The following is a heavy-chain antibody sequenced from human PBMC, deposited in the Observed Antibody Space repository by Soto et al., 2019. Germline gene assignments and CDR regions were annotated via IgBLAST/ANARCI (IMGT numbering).Heavy chain of an antibody. V-gene: IGHV3-33*05. CDR3: VKVPCSPNYDASYLES. CDR2: ISYDGRKT. Sequence: QVQLAESGGGVVQPGTSLRLSCAASGFTFSVFGMHWVRQAPGKGLEWVAVISYDGRKTFYADSVEGRFTISRDNSKSTLYLQMDSLTPADTALFFCVKVPCSPNYDASYLESGGQGTLVPVSS. CDR1: GFTFSVFG. D-gene: IGHD4-4*01. J-gene: IGHJ4*02.